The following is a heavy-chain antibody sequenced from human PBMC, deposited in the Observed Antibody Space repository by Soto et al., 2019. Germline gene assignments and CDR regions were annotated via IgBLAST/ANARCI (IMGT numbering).Heavy chain of an antibody. D-gene: IGHD5-18*01. CDR2: ISAYNGNT. Sequence: ASVKVSCKASGYTFTSYGISWVRQAPGQGLEWMGWISAYNGNTSYAQKLQGRVTMTRDTSTGTAYMELGSLRSEDTAVYYCARGGRIVDTGIGYYYYHAMDVWGQGTTVTVSS. CDR1: GYTFTSYG. CDR3: ARGGRIVDTGIGYYYYHAMDV. J-gene: IGHJ6*02. V-gene: IGHV1-18*01.